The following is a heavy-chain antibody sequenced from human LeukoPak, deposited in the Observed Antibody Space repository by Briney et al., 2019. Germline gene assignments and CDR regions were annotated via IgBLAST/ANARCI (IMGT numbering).Heavy chain of an antibody. CDR1: GGSISSSSYY. CDR2: IYYSGST. J-gene: IGHJ4*02. Sequence: SETLSLTCTVSGGSISSSSYYWGWIRQPPGKGLEWIGSIYYSGSTYYNPSLKSRVTISVDTSKNQFSLKLSSVTAADTAVYYCATIAAAGKLHDYWGQGTLVTVSS. V-gene: IGHV4-39*01. CDR3: ATIAAAGKLHDY. D-gene: IGHD6-13*01.